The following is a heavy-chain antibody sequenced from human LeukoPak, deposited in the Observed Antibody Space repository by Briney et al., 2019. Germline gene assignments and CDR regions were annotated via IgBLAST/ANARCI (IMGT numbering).Heavy chain of an antibody. D-gene: IGHD6-13*01. J-gene: IGHJ5*02. CDR2: ISGSGSTT. CDR3: AKDSGYSRT. Sequence: WGSLRLSCAASGFTFSSYAMNWVRQAPGKGLEWVSAISGSGSTTYYADSVKGRFTISRDNSKNTLFLQMNSLTAEDTAVYYCAKDSGYSRTWGQGTLVTVSS. V-gene: IGHV3-23*01. CDR1: GFTFSSYA.